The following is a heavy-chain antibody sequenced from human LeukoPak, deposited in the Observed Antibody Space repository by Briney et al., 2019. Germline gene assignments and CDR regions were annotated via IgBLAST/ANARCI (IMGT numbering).Heavy chain of an antibody. CDR1: GFTFSSYA. J-gene: IGHJ4*02. CDR2: ISGSGGST. Sequence: GGSLRLSCAASGFTFSSYAMSRVRQAPGKGLEWVSAISGSGGSTYYADSVKGRFTISRDNSKNTLYLQMNSLRAEDTAVYYCAKDLRGITMIVVVIAFDYWGQGTLVTVSS. D-gene: IGHD3-22*01. V-gene: IGHV3-23*01. CDR3: AKDLRGITMIVVVIAFDY.